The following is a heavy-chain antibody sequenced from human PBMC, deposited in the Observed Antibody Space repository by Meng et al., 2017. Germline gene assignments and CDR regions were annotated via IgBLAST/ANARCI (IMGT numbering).Heavy chain of an antibody. D-gene: IGHD4-17*01. J-gene: IGHJ4*02. V-gene: IGHV3-33*01. CDR2: IWYDGSNK. CDR1: GFTFSSYG. CDR3: ARESTGLTVNFYFDY. Sequence: GESLKISCAASGFTFSSYGMHWVRQAPGKGLEWVAVIWYDGSNKYYADSVKGRFTISRDNSKNTLYLQMNSLRAEDTAVYYCARESTGLTVNFYFDYWGQGTLVTVSS.